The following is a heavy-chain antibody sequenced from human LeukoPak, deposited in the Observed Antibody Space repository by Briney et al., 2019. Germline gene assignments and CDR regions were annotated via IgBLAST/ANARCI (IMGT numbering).Heavy chain of an antibody. V-gene: IGHV4-61*01. CDR3: ARGPPTDYYDSSGFYYVFDY. CDR1: GGSVSSGSYH. D-gene: IGHD3-22*01. CDR2: IYYSGSA. J-gene: IGHJ4*02. Sequence: PSETLSLTCTVSGGSVSSGSYHWSWIRQPPGKGLEWIGNIYYSGSANYNPSLKSRVTISVDRSKNQFSLKLTSVTAADTAVYFCARGPPTDYYDSSGFYYVFDYWGQGTLVTVSS.